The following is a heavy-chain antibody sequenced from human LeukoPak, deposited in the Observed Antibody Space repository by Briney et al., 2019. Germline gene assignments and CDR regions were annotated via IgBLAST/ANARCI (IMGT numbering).Heavy chain of an antibody. Sequence: SETLSLTCTVSGGSISSSSYYWGWIRQPPGKGLEWIGSIYYSGSTYYNPSLKSRVTISVDTSKNQFSLKLSSVTAADTAVYYCARAPRGYSYPFDYWGQGTLVTVSS. CDR1: GGSISSSSYY. CDR2: IYYSGST. J-gene: IGHJ4*02. V-gene: IGHV4-39*07. CDR3: ARAPRGYSYPFDY. D-gene: IGHD5-18*01.